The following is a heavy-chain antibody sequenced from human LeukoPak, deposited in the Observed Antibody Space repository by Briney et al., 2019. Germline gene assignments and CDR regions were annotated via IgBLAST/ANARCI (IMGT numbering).Heavy chain of an antibody. CDR1: GYSFTSYW. J-gene: IGHJ5*02. V-gene: IGHV5-51*01. D-gene: IGHD1/OR15-1a*01. Sequence: GESLKISCKGSGYSFTSYWIGWVRQLPGKGLEWMGIIYPGDSDARYSPSFQGQVTISADKSISTAYLQWSSLKASDTAMYYCARFLAIGNNQHAGPAYNWFDPWGQGTLVTVSS. CDR3: ARFLAIGNNQHAGPAYNWFDP. CDR2: IYPGDSDA.